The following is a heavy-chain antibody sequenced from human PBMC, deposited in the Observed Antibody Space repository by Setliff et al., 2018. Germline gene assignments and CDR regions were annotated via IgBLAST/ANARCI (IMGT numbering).Heavy chain of an antibody. J-gene: IGHJ4*02. CDR3: ANWPGTPTMTTFFGPLDY. CDR1: GFTFTNCA. Sequence: GGSLRLSCAASGFTFTNCAMVWVRQAPGKGLEWVAGISETGGNTYYIDAVRGRFTISRDDSRNTLYLQMNSLRAEDTAVYYCANWPGTPTMTTFFGPLDYWGQGALVTVSS. V-gene: IGHV3-23*01. D-gene: IGHD4-17*01. CDR2: ISETGGNT.